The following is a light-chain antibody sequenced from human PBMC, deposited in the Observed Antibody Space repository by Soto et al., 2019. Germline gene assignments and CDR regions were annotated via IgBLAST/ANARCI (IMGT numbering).Light chain of an antibody. CDR3: SSYTSTNTLV. CDR1: SSDVGAYNY. CDR2: DVS. J-gene: IGLJ2*01. V-gene: IGLV2-14*03. Sequence: QSALTQPASVSGSPGQSITISCTGTSSDVGAYNYVSWYQQHPGKAPKLMIYDVSTRPSGLSNRFSGSKSGNTASLTISGLQADDEADYYCSSYTSTNTLVFGGGTKVTVL.